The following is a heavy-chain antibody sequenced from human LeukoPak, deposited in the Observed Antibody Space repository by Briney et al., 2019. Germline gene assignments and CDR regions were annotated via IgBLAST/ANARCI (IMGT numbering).Heavy chain of an antibody. J-gene: IGHJ3*02. D-gene: IGHD2-8*01. V-gene: IGHV1-24*01. CDR3: ATYPLGYCTNGVCPRGAFDI. CDR2: FDPEDGET. Sequence: ASVTVSFKVSGYTLTELSMHWVRQAPGKGLEWMGGFDPEDGETIYAQKFQGRGTMTEDTSTDTAYMELSSLRSEDRAVYYCATYPLGYCTNGVCPRGAFDIWGQGTMVTVSS. CDR1: GYTLTELS.